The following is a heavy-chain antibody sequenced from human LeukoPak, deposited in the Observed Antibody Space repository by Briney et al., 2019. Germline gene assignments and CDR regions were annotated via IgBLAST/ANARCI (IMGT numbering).Heavy chain of an antibody. CDR3: ARDSDSGTSWTNWFDP. CDR2: INPNSGDT. V-gene: IGHV1-2*02. D-gene: IGHD1-26*01. CDR1: GYTFTGYY. J-gene: IGHJ5*02. Sequence: ASVKVSCKASGYTFTGYYMHWVRQAPGQGLQWMGWINPNSGDTNYAQNFQGRVTMTRDTSISTAYMELSRLRSGDTAMYYCARDSDSGTSWTNWFDPWSQGTLVTVSS.